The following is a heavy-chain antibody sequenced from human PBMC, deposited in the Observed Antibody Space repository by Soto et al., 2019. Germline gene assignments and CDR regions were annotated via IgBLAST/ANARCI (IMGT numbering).Heavy chain of an antibody. Sequence: PSETLSLTCTVSGGSISSYYWSWIRQPPGKGLEWIGYIYYSGSTNYNPSLKSRVTISVDTSKNQFSLKLSSVTAADTAVYYCARQVIRGSYFDYWGQGTLVTVS. CDR3: ARQVIRGSYFDY. J-gene: IGHJ4*02. V-gene: IGHV4-59*01. CDR2: IYYSGST. CDR1: GGSISSYY. D-gene: IGHD3-10*01.